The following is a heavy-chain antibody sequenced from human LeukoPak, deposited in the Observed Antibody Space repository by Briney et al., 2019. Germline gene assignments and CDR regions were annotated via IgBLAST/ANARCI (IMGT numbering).Heavy chain of an antibody. CDR2: IYSGGRT. J-gene: IGHJ4*02. D-gene: IGHD2-2*02. CDR3: AGDGDCTRTSCYRGVDY. V-gene: IGHV3-NL1*01. Sequence: GGSLRLSCVASGFTFSSHGMHWVRQAPGKGLEWVSVIYSGGRTYYADSVKGRFTISRDNSKNTLYLQMNSLRAEDTAVYYCAGDGDCTRTSCYRGVDYWGQGTLVTVSS. CDR1: GFTFSSHG.